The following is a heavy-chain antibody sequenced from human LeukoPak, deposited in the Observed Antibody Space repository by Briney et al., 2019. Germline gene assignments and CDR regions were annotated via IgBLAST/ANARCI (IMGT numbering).Heavy chain of an antibody. CDR1: GYSFTSFC. D-gene: IGHD3-10*01. CDR2: IYPGDSDT. V-gene: IGHV5-51*01. Sequence: GESLKISCKGSGYSFTSFCIAWVRQMPGKGLEWMGIIYPGDSDTRYSPPFQGQVTISADKSFSTAYLQWNSLKASDTAMYYCARGSDSYFSLDYWGQGTLVTVSS. CDR3: ARGSDSYFSLDY. J-gene: IGHJ4*02.